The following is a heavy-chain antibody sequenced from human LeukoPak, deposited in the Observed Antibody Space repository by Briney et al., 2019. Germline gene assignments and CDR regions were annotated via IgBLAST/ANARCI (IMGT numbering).Heavy chain of an antibody. CDR2: LNPNSGGT. Sequence: ASVKVSRKACGYTFTGYYMQWVRRAPGQGFEWVGWLNPNSGGTTYAQKVQGRVTMTRDTSISTAYMELSRLRSDDTAVYYCARVISRGSFRPDAFDIWGQGTMVTVSS. CDR1: GYTFTGYY. D-gene: IGHD6-6*01. J-gene: IGHJ3*02. V-gene: IGHV1-2*02. CDR3: ARVISRGSFRPDAFDI.